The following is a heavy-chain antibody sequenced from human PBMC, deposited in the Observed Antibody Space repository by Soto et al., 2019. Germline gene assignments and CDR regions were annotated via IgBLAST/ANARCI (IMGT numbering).Heavy chain of an antibody. CDR3: AKDIAGYQRGKWFDP. Sequence: PGGSLRLSCAASGFTFSSCAMSWVRQAPGKGLEWVSGLGGYGDDTYYVDSVKGRFTISRDNAKNSLYLQMNSLRAEDTALYYCAKDIAGYQRGKWFDPWGQGTLVNVSS. CDR1: GFTFSSCA. CDR2: LGGYGDDT. D-gene: IGHD2-2*01. J-gene: IGHJ5*02. V-gene: IGHV3-23*01.